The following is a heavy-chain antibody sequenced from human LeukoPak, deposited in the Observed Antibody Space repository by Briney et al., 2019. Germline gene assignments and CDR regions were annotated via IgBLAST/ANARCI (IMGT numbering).Heavy chain of an antibody. CDR1: GFTFSSYA. Sequence: GGSLRLSCAASGFTFSSYAMSWVRQAPGKGLEWVSSIGATSNDMKYIDSVRGRFTISRDNSKDTLDLQMNSLRPEDTAVYYCAKGHYYDSTDKYSYADYWGQGTLVTVSS. CDR2: IGATSNDM. D-gene: IGHD3-22*01. J-gene: IGHJ4*02. V-gene: IGHV3-23*01. CDR3: AKGHYYDSTDKYSYADY.